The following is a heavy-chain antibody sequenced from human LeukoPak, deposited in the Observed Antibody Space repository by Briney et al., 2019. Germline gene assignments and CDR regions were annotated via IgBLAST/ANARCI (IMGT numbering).Heavy chain of an antibody. Sequence: PGGSLRLSCAASGFTFSDYYMSWIRQAPGKGLEWVSYISSSGSTIYYADSVKGRFTISRDNAKNSLYLQMNSLRAEHTAVYYCARDGRYDFWPSAWLDPWGQGTLVTVSS. CDR2: ISSSGSTI. CDR1: GFTFSDYY. D-gene: IGHD3-3*01. J-gene: IGHJ5*02. CDR3: ARDGRYDFWPSAWLDP. V-gene: IGHV3-11*04.